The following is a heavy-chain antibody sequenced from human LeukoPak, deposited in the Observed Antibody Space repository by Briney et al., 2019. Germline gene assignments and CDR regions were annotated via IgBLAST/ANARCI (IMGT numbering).Heavy chain of an antibody. J-gene: IGHJ4*02. CDR1: GFTFSGHW. CDR2: INQGGSDK. CDR3: TRDRSRAEDD. D-gene: IGHD1-14*01. V-gene: IGHV3-7*01. Sequence: GGSLRLSCAASGFTFSGHWMSWVRQAPGKGLEWVANINQGGSDKYYVDSVKGRFTISRDNANNLLYLQTNSLRGEDTAVYYCTRDRSRAEDDWGQGTLVTLSS.